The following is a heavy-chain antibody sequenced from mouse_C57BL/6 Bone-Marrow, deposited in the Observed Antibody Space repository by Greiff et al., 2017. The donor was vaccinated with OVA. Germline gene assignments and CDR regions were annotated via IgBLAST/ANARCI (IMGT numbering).Heavy chain of an antibody. Sequence: QVQLKQSGAELARPGASVKMSCKASGYTFTSYTMHWVKQRPGPGLEWIGYINPSSGYTKYNQKFKDKATLTADKSSSTAYMQLSSLTSEDSAVYYCAKIYYYGSSHYFDYWGQGTTLTVSS. CDR3: AKIYYYGSSHYFDY. CDR1: GYTFTSYT. V-gene: IGHV1-4*01. CDR2: INPSSGYT. J-gene: IGHJ2*01. D-gene: IGHD1-1*01.